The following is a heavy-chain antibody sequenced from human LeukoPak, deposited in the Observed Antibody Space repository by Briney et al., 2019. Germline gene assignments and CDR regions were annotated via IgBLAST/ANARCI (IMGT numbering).Heavy chain of an antibody. CDR1: GFTFSSYS. D-gene: IGHD3-3*01. J-gene: IGHJ4*02. CDR2: ISSSSSYI. V-gene: IGHV3-21*01. CDR3: ARDSGGTYYDFWSGYYGRGYYFDY. Sequence: GGSLRLSCAASGFTFSSYSMNWVRQAPGKGLEWVSSISSSSSYIYYADSVKGRFTISRDNAKNSLYLQMNSLRAEDTDVYYCARDSGGTYYDFWSGYYGRGYYFDYWGQGTLVTVSS.